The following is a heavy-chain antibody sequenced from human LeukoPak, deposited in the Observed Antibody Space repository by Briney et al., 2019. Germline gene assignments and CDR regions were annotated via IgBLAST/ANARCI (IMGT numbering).Heavy chain of an antibody. V-gene: IGHV3-30*03. Sequence: GRSLRLSCAASGFTFSSYGMHWVRQAPGKGLEWVAVISYDGSNKYYADSVKGRFTVSRDNSKNTLYLLMNSLRAEDTAVYYCAIGSPYYYYGMDVWGQGTTVTVSS. CDR2: ISYDGSNK. D-gene: IGHD6-25*01. J-gene: IGHJ6*02. CDR1: GFTFSSYG. CDR3: AIGSPYYYYGMDV.